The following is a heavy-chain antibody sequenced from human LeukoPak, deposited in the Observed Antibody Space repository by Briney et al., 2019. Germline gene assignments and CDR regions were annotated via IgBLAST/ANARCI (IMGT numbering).Heavy chain of an antibody. Sequence: GGSLRLSCAASGFTFSSYSMNWVRQAPGKGLEGVSSISSSSSYIYYADSVKGRFTISRDNAKNSLYLQMNSLRAEDTAVYYCATTWIQLGWYSDLWGRGTLVTVSS. CDR2: ISSSSSYI. J-gene: IGHJ2*01. CDR3: ATTWIQLGWYSDL. CDR1: GFTFSSYS. V-gene: IGHV3-21*01. D-gene: IGHD5-18*01.